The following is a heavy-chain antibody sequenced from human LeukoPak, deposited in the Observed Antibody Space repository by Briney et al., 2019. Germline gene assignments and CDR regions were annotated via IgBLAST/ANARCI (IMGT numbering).Heavy chain of an antibody. D-gene: IGHD6-13*01. V-gene: IGHV3-30*04. Sequence: GRSLRLSCAASGFTFSSYAMHWVRQAPGKGLGWVAVISYDGSNKYYADSVKGRFTISRDNSKNTLYLQMNSLRAEDTAVYYCARERAAAFDYWGQGTLVTVSS. CDR3: ARERAAAFDY. J-gene: IGHJ4*02. CDR2: ISYDGSNK. CDR1: GFTFSSYA.